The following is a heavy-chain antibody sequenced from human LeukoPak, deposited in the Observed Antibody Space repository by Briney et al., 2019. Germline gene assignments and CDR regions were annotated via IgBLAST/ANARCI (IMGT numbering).Heavy chain of an antibody. J-gene: IGHJ3*02. Sequence: ASVKVSCKASGYTFTSYYMHWVRQAPGQGLEWMGIINPSGGSTSYAQKLQGRVTMTTDTSTSTAYMELRSLRSDDTAVYYCARVGPPNYYDSSGHDAFDIWGQGTMVTVSS. V-gene: IGHV1-46*01. CDR3: ARVGPPNYYDSSGHDAFDI. D-gene: IGHD3-22*01. CDR1: GYTFTSYY. CDR2: INPSGGST.